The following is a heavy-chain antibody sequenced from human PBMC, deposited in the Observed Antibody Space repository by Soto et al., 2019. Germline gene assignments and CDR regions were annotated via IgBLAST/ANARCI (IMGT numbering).Heavy chain of an antibody. CDR3: TTGFRQSWNDEFSDAFDI. D-gene: IGHD1-1*01. CDR1: GFTFSNAW. J-gene: IGHJ3*02. Sequence: EVQLVESGGGLVKPGGSLRLSCAASGFTFSNAWMSWVRQAPGKGLEWVGRIKSKTDGGTTDYAAPVKGRFTISRDDSKNTLYLQMNSLKTEDTAVYYCTTGFRQSWNDEFSDAFDIWGQGTMVTVSS. V-gene: IGHV3-15*01. CDR2: IKSKTDGGTT.